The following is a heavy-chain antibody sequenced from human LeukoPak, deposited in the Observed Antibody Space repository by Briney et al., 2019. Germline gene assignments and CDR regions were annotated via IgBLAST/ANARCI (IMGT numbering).Heavy chain of an antibody. CDR1: GFTFSSYA. CDR3: ARDITMVRGVLDY. CDR2: ISYDGSNK. Sequence: GRSLRPSCAASGFTFSSYAMHWVRQAPGKGLEWVAVISYDGSNKYYADSVKGRFTISRDNSKNTLYLQMNSLRAEDTAVYYCARDITMVRGVLDYWGQGTLVTVSS. J-gene: IGHJ4*02. D-gene: IGHD3-10*01. V-gene: IGHV3-30*04.